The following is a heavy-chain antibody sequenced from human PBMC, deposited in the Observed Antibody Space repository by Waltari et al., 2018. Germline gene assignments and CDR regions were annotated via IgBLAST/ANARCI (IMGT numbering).Heavy chain of an antibody. CDR3: ASFNAWDYDLDY. Sequence: QLQLQESGPGLVKPSETLSLTCSVSGGSISSMNYFWGWIRQPPGKGLEWIGSLYYNGSTYYNPSLQSRVTMSRDAPKNQLSLRLSSVTAADTAVYFCASFNAWDYDLDYWGQGALVTVSS. CDR2: LYYNGST. CDR1: GGSISSMNYF. D-gene: IGHD3-22*01. J-gene: IGHJ4*02. V-gene: IGHV4-39*01.